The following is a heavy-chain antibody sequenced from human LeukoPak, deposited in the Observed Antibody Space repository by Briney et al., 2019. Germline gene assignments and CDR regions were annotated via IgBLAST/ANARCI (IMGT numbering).Heavy chain of an antibody. V-gene: IGHV4-61*02. Sequence: SETLSLTCTVSGDSVSGNNYYWSWIRQSADRGLEWIGRIYPNGNTNYNPSLKSRVTISVDTSKNQFSLKLTSVTAADTAVYYCATGTSGDFWSGYYGYWGQGTLVTVSS. J-gene: IGHJ4*02. CDR2: IYPNGNT. CDR1: GDSVSGNNYY. D-gene: IGHD3-3*01. CDR3: ATGTSGDFWSGYYGY.